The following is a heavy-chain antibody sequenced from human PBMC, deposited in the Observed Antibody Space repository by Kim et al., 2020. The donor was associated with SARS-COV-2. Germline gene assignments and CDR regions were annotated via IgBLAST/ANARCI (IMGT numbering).Heavy chain of an antibody. D-gene: IGHD3-10*01. J-gene: IGHJ6*02. Sequence: SETLSLTCTVSGGSISSSSYYWGWIRQPPGKGLEWIGSIYYSGSTYYNPSLKSRVTISVDTSKNQFSLKLSSVTAADTAVYYCAREYGSGSYYNPPGYYGMDVWGQGTTVTVSS. CDR1: GGSISSSSYY. CDR2: IYYSGST. CDR3: AREYGSGSYYNPPGYYGMDV. V-gene: IGHV4-39*07.